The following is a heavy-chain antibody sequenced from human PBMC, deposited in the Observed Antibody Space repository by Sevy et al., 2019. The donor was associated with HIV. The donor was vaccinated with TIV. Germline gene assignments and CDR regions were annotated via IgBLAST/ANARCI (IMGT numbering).Heavy chain of an antibody. CDR3: AREGAALFTEYYFDY. D-gene: IGHD6-13*01. CDR2: ISYDGSNK. J-gene: IGHJ4*02. Sequence: GGSLRLSCAASGFTFSSYAMHWVRQAPGKGLEWVAVISYDGSNKYYADSVKGRFTISRDNSKNTLYLQMNSLRAEDTAVYYCAREGAALFTEYYFDYWGQGTLVTVSS. CDR1: GFTFSSYA. V-gene: IGHV3-30-3*01.